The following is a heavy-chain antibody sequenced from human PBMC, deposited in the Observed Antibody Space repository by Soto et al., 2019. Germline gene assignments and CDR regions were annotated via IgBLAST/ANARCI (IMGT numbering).Heavy chain of an antibody. CDR3: ASRYSSGWREVGYSDY. J-gene: IGHJ4*02. CDR2: IYYSGIT. V-gene: IGHV4-39*01. CDR1: GGSISSSSYY. D-gene: IGHD6-19*01. Sequence: SATLSLTCTVSGGSISSSSYYWGWIRQPPGKGLEWIGSIYYSGITYYNPSRKSRVTISVDTSKNQFSLKLSSVTAADTAVYYCASRYSSGWREVGYSDYWGQGTLVTVSS.